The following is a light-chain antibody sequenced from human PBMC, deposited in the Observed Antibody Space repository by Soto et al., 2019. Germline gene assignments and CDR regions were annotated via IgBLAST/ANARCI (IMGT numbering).Light chain of an antibody. CDR2: DAS. CDR3: EKYYTAPET. CDR1: QGIGNY. Sequence: DIQMTQSPSSLSASVGDRVTITCQASQGIGNYLAWYQQKPGKVPKNLIYDASTLQSGVPSRFISSGSGTDFTLTISSLHPEDVGTYYCEKYYTAPETFGQGTKVESK. V-gene: IGKV1-27*01. J-gene: IGKJ1*01.